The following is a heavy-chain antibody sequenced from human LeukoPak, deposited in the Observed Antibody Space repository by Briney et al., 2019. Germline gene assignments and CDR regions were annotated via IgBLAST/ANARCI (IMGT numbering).Heavy chain of an antibody. Sequence: PGGSLRLSCAASGFNFDDYGMSWVRQAPGKGLEWVSGISWNGGSTGYADSVKGRFTISRDNAKNSLHLQMNRLRAEDTAFFYCARAARSSGSYYNGAFDIWGQGTMVTVSS. D-gene: IGHD3-10*01. CDR3: ARAARSSGSYYNGAFDI. CDR1: GFNFDDYG. V-gene: IGHV3-20*04. CDR2: ISWNGGST. J-gene: IGHJ3*02.